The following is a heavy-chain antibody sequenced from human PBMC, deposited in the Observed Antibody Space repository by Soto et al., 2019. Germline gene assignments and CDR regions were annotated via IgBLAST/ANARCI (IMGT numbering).Heavy chain of an antibody. CDR3: ASRDPGTSVDY. D-gene: IGHD1-7*01. Sequence: LSLTCAVSGGSFTSNNWWTWVRQPPGQGLEWIGEIYRTGSTNYNPSLKSRVTISLDKSENQCSLKVTSLTAADTAVYYCASRDPGTSVDYWGQGTLVTVSS. J-gene: IGHJ4*02. V-gene: IGHV4-4*02. CDR2: IYRTGST. CDR1: GGSFTSNNW.